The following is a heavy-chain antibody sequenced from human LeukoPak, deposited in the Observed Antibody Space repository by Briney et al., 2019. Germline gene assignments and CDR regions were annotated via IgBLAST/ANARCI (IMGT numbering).Heavy chain of an antibody. CDR1: GFTFSNAW. D-gene: IGHD3-9*01. J-gene: IGHJ4*02. CDR2: IKRKTDGVTT. Sequence: GGSLRLSCAASGFTFSNAWMTWVRQAPGKGLGWVGRIKRKTDGVTTDYAAIVKARFTISRDDSKNTLYLQMNSLKTEDTAVYYCTTHRGDDIFTGYSVWGQGTLVTVSS. V-gene: IGHV3-15*01. CDR3: TTHRGDDIFTGYSV.